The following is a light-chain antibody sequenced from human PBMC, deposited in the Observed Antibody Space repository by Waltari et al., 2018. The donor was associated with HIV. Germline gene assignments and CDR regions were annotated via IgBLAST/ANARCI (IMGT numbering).Light chain of an antibody. CDR1: QSVLYSSNNKND. Sequence: DIVMTQSPDSLVVSLGERATTIKSSQSVLYSSNNKNDLAWYQQKPGQLQKLHIYWSCTRESGVPDRFSGGGSGTDFTLTISSLQAEDVAVDYCQQYYSTPRTFGQGTKVEIK. CDR2: WSC. CDR3: QQYYSTPRT. V-gene: IGKV4-1*01. J-gene: IGKJ1*01.